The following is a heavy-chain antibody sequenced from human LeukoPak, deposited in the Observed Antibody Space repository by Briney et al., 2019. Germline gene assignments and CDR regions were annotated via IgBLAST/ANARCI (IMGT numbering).Heavy chain of an antibody. CDR3: AREVGGGATNYFDY. CDR1: RFTFSSYA. D-gene: IGHD1-26*01. Sequence: GGSLRLSCTASRFTFSSYAMSWVRQAPGKGLEWVSLISSSSSYIFYADSVRGRFTITRDNSKNTLYLQMNSLRADDTAVYYCAREVGGGATNYFDYWGQGTLVTVSS. J-gene: IGHJ4*02. V-gene: IGHV3-21*04. CDR2: ISSSSSYI.